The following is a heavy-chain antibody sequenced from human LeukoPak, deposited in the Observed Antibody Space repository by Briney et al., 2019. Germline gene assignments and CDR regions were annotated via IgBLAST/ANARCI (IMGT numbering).Heavy chain of an antibody. CDR1: GFTLFWHV. D-gene: IGHD3-3*01. CDR3: ARILITIFGVVISSWFDP. CDR2: IHHNGDIT. J-gene: IGHJ5*02. Sequence: GGSLRLSCSASGFTLFWHVMHWVRQAPGRPLEYVSFIHHNGDITSYADSVRGRFTVSRDNAKNSLYLQMNSLRAEDTAVYYCARILITIFGVVISSWFDPWGQGTLVTVSS. V-gene: IGHV3-64*04.